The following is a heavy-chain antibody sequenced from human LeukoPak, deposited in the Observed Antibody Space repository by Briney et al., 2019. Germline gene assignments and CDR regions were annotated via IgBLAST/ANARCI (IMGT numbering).Heavy chain of an antibody. V-gene: IGHV3-7*01. CDR3: AFSSAFKV. J-gene: IGHJ4*02. CDR1: GISFSGNW. Sequence: GGSMRLACAASGISFSGNWMGWVRPAPGEGLEWVASLKYDGSAKYNADSVKGRFTISRDNAKNSLYLEMNSLPAEHTAVYYCAFSSAFKVGGQGTLAT. CDR2: LKYDGSAK. D-gene: IGHD2/OR15-2a*01.